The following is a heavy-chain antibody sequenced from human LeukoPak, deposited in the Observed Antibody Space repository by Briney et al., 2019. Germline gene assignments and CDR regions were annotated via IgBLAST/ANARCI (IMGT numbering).Heavy chain of an antibody. CDR1: WGTFSSFS. V-gene: IGHV1-69*05. Sequence: SMKGSCKAFWGTFSSFSISWGRQGPGQRVEWMGGIIPIFGTANYAQKFQGRVTMTRDTSISTAYMELSRLRSDDTAVYYCARVVLQVDYWGQGTLVTVSS. J-gene: IGHJ4*02. CDR2: IIPIFGTA. CDR3: ARVVLQVDY.